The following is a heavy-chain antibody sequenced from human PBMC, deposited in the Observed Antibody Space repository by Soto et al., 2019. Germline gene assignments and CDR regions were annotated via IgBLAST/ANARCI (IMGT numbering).Heavy chain of an antibody. V-gene: IGHV1-69*06. CDR2: IIPIFGTT. Sequence: ASVKVSCKASGGTFSNYSINWVRQSPVQGLEWMGGIIPIFGTTTYAQKFQGTVTIIADKSTSTAYMDLSSLRSEDTAVYYCARDRGYSDYTYYYYGMDVWGQGTTVTVSS. D-gene: IGHD5-12*01. CDR3: ARDRGYSDYTYYYYGMDV. J-gene: IGHJ6*02. CDR1: GGTFSNYS.